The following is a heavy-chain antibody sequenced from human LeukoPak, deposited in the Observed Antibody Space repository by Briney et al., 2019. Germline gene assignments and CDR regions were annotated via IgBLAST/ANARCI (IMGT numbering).Heavy chain of an antibody. D-gene: IGHD5-12*01. CDR3: ARDGVDRTPAFDY. Sequence: PGGSLRLSCAASGFSLSTCWMHWVRQAPGKGLVWVSRVSGDGSATTYAGSMKGRFTVSRDSAKNTLYLQMSSLRAEDTAVYYCARDGVDRTPAFDYWGQGTLVTVSS. CDR1: GFSLSTCW. J-gene: IGHJ4*02. V-gene: IGHV3-74*01. CDR2: VSGDGSAT.